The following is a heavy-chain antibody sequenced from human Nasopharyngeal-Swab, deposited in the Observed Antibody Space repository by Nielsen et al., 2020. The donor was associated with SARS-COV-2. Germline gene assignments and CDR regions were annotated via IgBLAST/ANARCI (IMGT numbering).Heavy chain of an antibody. V-gene: IGHV3-30-3*01. J-gene: IGHJ4*02. D-gene: IGHD2-15*01. CDR3: AREAVAAVDY. Sequence: GSLRLSCAASGFTFSSYAMHWVRQAPGKGLEWVAVISYDGSNKYYADSVKGRFTISRDNSKNTLYLQMNSLRAEDTAVYYCAREAVAAVDYWGQGTLVTVSS. CDR1: GFTFSSYA. CDR2: ISYDGSNK.